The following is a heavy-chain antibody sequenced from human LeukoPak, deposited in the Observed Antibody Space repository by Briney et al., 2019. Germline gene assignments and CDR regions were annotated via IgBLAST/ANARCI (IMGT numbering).Heavy chain of an antibody. V-gene: IGHV3-21*01. D-gene: IGHD6-6*01. CDR2: ISSSSSYI. Sequence: PGGSLRLSCAASGFTFSSYSMNWVRQAPGKGLEWVSSISSSSSYIYYADSVKGRFTISRDNAKNSLYLQMNSLRAEDTAVYYCARAPYSSLSWYIYYFDYWGQGTLITVSS. J-gene: IGHJ4*02. CDR1: GFTFSSYS. CDR3: ARAPYSSLSWYIYYFDY.